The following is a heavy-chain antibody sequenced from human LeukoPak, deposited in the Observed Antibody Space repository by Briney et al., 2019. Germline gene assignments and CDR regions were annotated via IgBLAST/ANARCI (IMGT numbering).Heavy chain of an antibody. CDR2: VYYIGTT. J-gene: IGHJ5*02. CDR1: GGSVRSPDSY. Sequence: SETLSLTCTVSGGSVRSPDSYWSWIRQPPGKGLEWIGNVYYIGTTSYNSSLKSRVTISVDISKNHFSLEVTSVTAADTAVYFCARNSSSSPWFDPWGQGTLVTVSS. V-gene: IGHV4-61*03. D-gene: IGHD6-6*01. CDR3: ARNSSSSPWFDP.